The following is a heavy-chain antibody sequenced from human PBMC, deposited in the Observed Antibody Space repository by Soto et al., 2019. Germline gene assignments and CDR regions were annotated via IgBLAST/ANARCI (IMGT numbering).Heavy chain of an antibody. CDR2: IYWDDDK. V-gene: IGHV2-5*02. CDR1: GFSLSTSGVG. Sequence: QITLKESGPTLVKPTQTLTLTCTFSGFSLSTSGVGVGWIRQPPGKALEWLALIYWDDDKRYSPSLKSRLTITKDTSKNQVVLTKTNMDPVDTATYYCAHSPARRDGYNADFDYWGQGTLVTVSS. J-gene: IGHJ4*02. D-gene: IGHD5-12*01. CDR3: AHSPARRDGYNADFDY.